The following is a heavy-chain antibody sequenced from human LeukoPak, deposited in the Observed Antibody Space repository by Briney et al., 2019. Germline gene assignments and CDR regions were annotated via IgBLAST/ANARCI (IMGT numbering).Heavy chain of an antibody. D-gene: IGHD3-22*01. CDR3: AMGPYYYDSSGYYY. CDR1: GFTFSSYW. V-gene: IGHV3-74*01. CDR2: INSDGSST. J-gene: IGHJ4*02. Sequence: GGSLRPSCAASGFTFSSYWMHWVRHAPGKGLVWVSRINSDGSSTSYADSVKGRFTISRDNAKNTLYLQMNSLRAEDTAVYYCAMGPYYYDSSGYYYWGQGTLVTVSS.